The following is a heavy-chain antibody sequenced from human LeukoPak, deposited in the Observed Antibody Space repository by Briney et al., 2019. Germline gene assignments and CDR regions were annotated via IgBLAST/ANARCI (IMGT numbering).Heavy chain of an antibody. CDR3: ARPQRYSNYALDY. V-gene: IGHV4-39*01. CDR2: IYDSGST. D-gene: IGHD4-11*01. CDR1: GGSIRSSYYY. Sequence: PSQTLSLTCTVSGGSIRSSYYYWGWIRQPPGKGLEWIGSIYDSGSTYYNPSLKSRVTMSVDTSKNQFSLKLSSVTAADTAVYYCARPQRYSNYALDYWGQGTLVTVSS. J-gene: IGHJ4*02.